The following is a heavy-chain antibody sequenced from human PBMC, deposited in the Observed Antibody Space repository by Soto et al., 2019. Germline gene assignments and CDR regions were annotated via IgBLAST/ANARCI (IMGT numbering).Heavy chain of an antibody. CDR2: VFYTGNT. V-gene: IGHV4-39*01. CDR1: GDSVSSENYY. J-gene: IGHJ4*02. D-gene: IGHD3-3*01. CDR3: VTFPRVTLFVTN. Sequence: SETLSLTCSVSGDSVSSENYYWGWIRQPPGKAPEWIGSVFYTGNTYYNPSLKSRVTVSLDTPQNQFSLRMTSVTAADTAVYYCVTFPRVTLFVTNWGQGTLVTVSS.